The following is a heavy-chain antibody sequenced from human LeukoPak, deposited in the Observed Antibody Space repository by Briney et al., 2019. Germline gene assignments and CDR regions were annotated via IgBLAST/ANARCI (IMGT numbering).Heavy chain of an antibody. CDR2: IYYSGST. J-gene: IGHJ4*02. V-gene: IGHV4-4*02. CDR3: ARVGFHSGSSD. CDR1: GGSISSSNW. Sequence: SGTLSLTCAVSGGSISSSNWWSWVRQPPGKGLEWIGYIYYSGSTYYSPSLKSRVTISVDTSKNQFSLKLSSVTAADTAVYYCARVGFHSGSSDWGQGTLVTVSS. D-gene: IGHD1-26*01.